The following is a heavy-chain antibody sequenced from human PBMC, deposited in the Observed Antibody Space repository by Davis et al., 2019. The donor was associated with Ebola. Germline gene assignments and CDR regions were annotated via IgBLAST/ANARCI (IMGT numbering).Heavy chain of an antibody. CDR1: GYTFTDYH. V-gene: IGHV1-2*02. J-gene: IGHJ4*02. CDR2: ISPNGGDT. Sequence: ASVKVSCKASGYTFTDYHMHWVRQAPGQGLEWMGWISPNGGDTNYAQKFQGRVTMTRDTSISTAYMELTRLTSDDTAVYYCARGVSGYWGQGTLVTVSS. CDR3: ARGVSGY. D-gene: IGHD3-10*01.